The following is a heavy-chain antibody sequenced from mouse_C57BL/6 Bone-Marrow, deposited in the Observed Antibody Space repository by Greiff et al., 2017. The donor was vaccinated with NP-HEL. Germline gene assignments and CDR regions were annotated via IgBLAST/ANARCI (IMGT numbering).Heavy chain of an antibody. J-gene: IGHJ2*01. CDR3: ARSGYDYFDD. V-gene: IGHV1-54*01. Sequence: QVQLQQSGAELVRPGTSVKMSCKASGYTFTNYWIGWAKQRPGQGLEWIGVINPGSGGTNYNEQFKGKATLTADKSSSTAYMPLSSLTSEDSAVYICARSGYDYFDDWGQGTTLTVSS. CDR2: INPGSGGT. D-gene: IGHD3-1*01. CDR1: GYTFTNYW.